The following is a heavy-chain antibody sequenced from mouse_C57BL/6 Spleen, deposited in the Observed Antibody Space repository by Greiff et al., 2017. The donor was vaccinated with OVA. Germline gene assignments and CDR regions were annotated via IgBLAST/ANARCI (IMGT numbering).Heavy chain of an antibody. J-gene: IGHJ3*01. D-gene: IGHD2-14*01. CDR1: GFTFSNYW. CDR3: TGGVRRAWFAY. V-gene: IGHV6-3*01. CDR2: IRLKSDNYAT. Sequence: DVNLVESGGGLEQPGGSMKLSCVASGFTFSNYWMNWVRQSPEKGLEWVAQIRLKSDNYATHYAESVKGRFTISRDDSKSSVYLQMNNLRAEDTGIYYCTGGVRRAWFAYWGQGTLVTVSA.